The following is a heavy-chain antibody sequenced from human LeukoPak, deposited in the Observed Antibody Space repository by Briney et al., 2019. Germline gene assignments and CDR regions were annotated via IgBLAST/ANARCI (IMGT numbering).Heavy chain of an antibody. CDR3: ARESVPYYYDSSGSDAFDI. Sequence: ASVKVSCKASGYTFTSYGISWVRQAPGQGLEWMGWISAYNGNTNYAQKLQGRVTMTTDTSTSTAYMELRSLRSDDTAVYYCARESVPYYYDSSGSDAFDIWGQGTMVTVSS. D-gene: IGHD3-22*01. CDR2: ISAYNGNT. CDR1: GYTFTSYG. J-gene: IGHJ3*02. V-gene: IGHV1-18*01.